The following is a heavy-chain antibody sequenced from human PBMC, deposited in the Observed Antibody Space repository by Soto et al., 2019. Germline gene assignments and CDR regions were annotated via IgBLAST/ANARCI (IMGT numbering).Heavy chain of an antibody. CDR1: GGTFSSYT. CDR2: IIPILGIA. J-gene: IGHJ6*03. V-gene: IGHV1-69*04. D-gene: IGHD3-3*01. CDR3: ARDRRGYDFWSGYYPYYYYMDV. Sequence: ASVKVSCKASGGTFSSYTISWVRQAPGQGLEWMGRIIPILGIANYAQKFQGRVTITADKSTSTAYMELSSLRSEDTAVYYCARDRRGYDFWSGYYPYYYYMDVWGKGTTVTVSS.